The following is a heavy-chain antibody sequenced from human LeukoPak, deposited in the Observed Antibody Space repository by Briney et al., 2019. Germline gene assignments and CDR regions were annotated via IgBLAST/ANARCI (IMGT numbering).Heavy chain of an antibody. CDR3: ARVKVGASDY. Sequence: GGSLRLSCAASGFTFSGYSMNWVRQAPGKGLEWVSSISSSGSYINYADSVKGRFTISRDNAKNSLYLQMNSLRVEDTAVYYCARVKVGASDYWGQGTLVTVSS. D-gene: IGHD1-26*01. CDR2: ISSSGSYI. J-gene: IGHJ4*02. V-gene: IGHV3-21*01. CDR1: GFTFSGYS.